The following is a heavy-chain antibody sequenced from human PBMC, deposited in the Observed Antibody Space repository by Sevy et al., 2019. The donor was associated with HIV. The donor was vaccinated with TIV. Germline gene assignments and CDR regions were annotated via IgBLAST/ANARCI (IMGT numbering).Heavy chain of an antibody. CDR2: IWYDGNNK. CDR3: ARAGGCSTTSCYLPDY. J-gene: IGHJ4*02. V-gene: IGHV3-33*01. CDR1: GFSFSSYA. Sequence: GGSLRLSCAASGFSFSSYAMHWVRQAPGKGLEWVAIIWYDGNNKYYADSVKGRFTISRDNSKNTLYLQMNSLRVEDTAVYYCARAGGCSTTSCYLPDYWGQGTLVTVSS. D-gene: IGHD2-2*01.